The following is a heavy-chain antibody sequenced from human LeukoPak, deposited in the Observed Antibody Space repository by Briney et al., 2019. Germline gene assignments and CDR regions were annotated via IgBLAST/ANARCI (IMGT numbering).Heavy chain of an antibody. Sequence: SETLSLTCSVSGGSISSYYWSWIRQPPGKGLEWIGYIYYSGTTNYSPSLKSRVTISVDTSKNQFSLKLSSVTAADTAVYYCARQQCSGGSCYSRAIWFDPWGQGTLVTVSS. J-gene: IGHJ5*02. CDR1: GGSISSYY. CDR3: ARQQCSGGSCYSRAIWFDP. D-gene: IGHD2-15*01. CDR2: IYYSGTT. V-gene: IGHV4-59*08.